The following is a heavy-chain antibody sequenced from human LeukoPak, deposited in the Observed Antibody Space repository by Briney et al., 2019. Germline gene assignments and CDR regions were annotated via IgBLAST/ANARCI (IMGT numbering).Heavy chain of an antibody. J-gene: IGHJ4*02. CDR1: SFTVPSFG. CDR3: AEGMGQEFQTRGFDY. V-gene: IGHV3-23*01. Sequence: PGGSLRLSYAAGSFTVPSFGMEWVRQAPGKGLEWVSFIIGGGGTTHYADSVEGRFPISRDNSKKPLYLQTNSLRAEQSCVYVMAEGMGQEFQTRGFDYWGQGTLVTVSS. CDR2: IIGGGGTT. D-gene: IGHD3-16*01.